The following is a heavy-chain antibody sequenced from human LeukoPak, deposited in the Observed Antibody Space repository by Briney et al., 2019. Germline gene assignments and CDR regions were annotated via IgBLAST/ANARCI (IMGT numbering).Heavy chain of an antibody. CDR3: ARIEWERLGRAFDI. D-gene: IGHD1-26*01. J-gene: IGHJ3*02. V-gene: IGHV3-53*01. CDR1: GFTVSDNY. CDR2: IYSAGAT. Sequence: GGSLRLSCAASGFTVSDNYMTWVRQAPGKGLEWVSSIYSAGATHYAESVKGRFTISRDNSKNTLYLQMNSLRAEDMAVYYCARIEWERLGRAFDIWGQGTVVTVSS.